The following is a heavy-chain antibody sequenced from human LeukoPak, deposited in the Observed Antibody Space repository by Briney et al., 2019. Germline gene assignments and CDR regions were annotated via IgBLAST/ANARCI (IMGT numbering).Heavy chain of an antibody. D-gene: IGHD3-10*01. CDR3: ASPLRMDYYGSGSYSDAFDI. CDR2: IYHSGST. CDR1: GYSISSGYY. V-gene: IGHV4-38-2*02. J-gene: IGHJ3*02. Sequence: PSETLSLTCTVSGYSISSGYYWGWIRQPPGKGLEWIGSIYHSGSTYYNPSLKSRVTISVDTSKNQFSLKLSSVTAADTAVYYCASPLRMDYYGSGSYSDAFDIWGQGTMVTVSS.